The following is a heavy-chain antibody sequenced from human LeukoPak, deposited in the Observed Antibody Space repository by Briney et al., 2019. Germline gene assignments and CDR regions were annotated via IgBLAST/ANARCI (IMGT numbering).Heavy chain of an antibody. Sequence: SETLSLTCAVSDASIRNGGYTWNWIRQSPGKGLEWIGYFSQGGSTYYNPSLRSRVTFSVDTAKRQFSLRLTSLTAADTAVYYCARGVRHKSGIYANYWGQGTLVTVTS. V-gene: IGHV4-30-2*06. CDR3: ARGVRHKSGIYANY. J-gene: IGHJ4*02. CDR2: FSQGGST. CDR1: DASIRNGGYT. D-gene: IGHD3-16*01.